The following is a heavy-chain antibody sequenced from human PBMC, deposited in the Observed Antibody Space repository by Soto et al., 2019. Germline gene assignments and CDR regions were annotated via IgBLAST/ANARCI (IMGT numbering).Heavy chain of an antibody. CDR2: IIPIFGTA. D-gene: IGHD3-22*01. J-gene: IGHJ4*02. Sequence: QVQLVQSGAEVKKPGSSVKVSCKASGGTFSSYAISWVRQAPGQGLEWMGGIIPIFGTANYAQKFQGRVTITADESPSTAYMELSSLRSEDTAVYYCASEPPAAYYYDSSGYRPFDYWGQGTLVTVSS. V-gene: IGHV1-69*01. CDR3: ASEPPAAYYYDSSGYRPFDY. CDR1: GGTFSSYA.